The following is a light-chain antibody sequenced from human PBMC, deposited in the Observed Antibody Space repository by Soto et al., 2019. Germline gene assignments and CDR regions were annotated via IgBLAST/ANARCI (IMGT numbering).Light chain of an antibody. Sequence: EIVLTQSPGTLSLSPGEGATLSCRASQSVTSNCLAWYHQKPGQAPRLLIYAASSRLTVIPDRFSGSGSGTDFTLTISCLQTEDFAVYYCQQYGSSPYTFGQGTKLEIK. J-gene: IGKJ2*01. CDR3: QQYGSSPYT. CDR1: QSVTSNC. CDR2: AAS. V-gene: IGKV3-20*01.